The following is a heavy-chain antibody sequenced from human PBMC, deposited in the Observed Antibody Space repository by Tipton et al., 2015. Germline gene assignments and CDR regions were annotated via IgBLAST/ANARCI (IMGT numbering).Heavy chain of an antibody. Sequence: GSLRLSCAASGFTFDDYAMHWVRQAPGKGLEWVANIKPDGSESYYLESVKGRFTFSRDNAKNSLYLQMNRLRAKDTAVYYCARSGGYGWDQWGQGTLVTVSS. CDR1: GFTFDDYA. CDR2: IKPDGSES. D-gene: IGHD5-12*01. V-gene: IGHV3-7*01. CDR3: ARSGGYGWDQ. J-gene: IGHJ4*02.